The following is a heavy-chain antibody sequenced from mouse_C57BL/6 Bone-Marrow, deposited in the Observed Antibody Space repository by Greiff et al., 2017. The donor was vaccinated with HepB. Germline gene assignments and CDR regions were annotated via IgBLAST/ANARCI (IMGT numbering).Heavy chain of an antibody. CDR2: ISSGGSYT. CDR3: ARRGSSPYYFDY. J-gene: IGHJ2*01. CDR1: GFTFSSYG. V-gene: IGHV5-6*02. D-gene: IGHD1-1*01. Sequence: EVKLVESGGDLVKPGGSLKLSCAASGFTFSSYGMSWVRQTPDKRLEWVATISSGGSYTYYPDSVKGRFTISRDNAKNTLYLQMSSLKSEDTAMYYCARRGSSPYYFDYWGQGTTLAVSS.